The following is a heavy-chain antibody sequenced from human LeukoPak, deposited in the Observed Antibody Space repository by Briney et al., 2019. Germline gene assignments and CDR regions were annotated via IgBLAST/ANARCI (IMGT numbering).Heavy chain of an antibody. CDR2: ISYDGSNK. D-gene: IGHD6-19*01. CDR3: AKVRTTLSSGWQATDAFGI. J-gene: IGHJ3*02. V-gene: IGHV3-30*18. CDR1: GFTFSSYG. Sequence: GGSLRLSCAASGFTFSSYGMPWVRQAPGKGLEWVAVISYDGSNKYYADSVKGRFTISRDNSKNTLYLQMNSLRAEDTAVYYCAKVRTTLSSGWQATDAFGIWGQGTMVTVSS.